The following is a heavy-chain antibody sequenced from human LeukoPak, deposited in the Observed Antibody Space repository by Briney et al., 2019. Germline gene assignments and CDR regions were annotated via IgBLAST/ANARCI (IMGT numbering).Heavy chain of an antibody. CDR3: AKDQRWLQYYFDY. V-gene: IGHV3-30*18. J-gene: IGHJ4*02. CDR2: ISYDGSNE. CDR1: GFTFRSFG. Sequence: GGSLRLSCAASGFTFRSFGMHWVRQAPGKGLEWVAVISYDGSNEYYADSVKGRFTISRDNSKNTLYLQMDSPRAEDTAVYFCAKDQRWLQYYFDYWGQGTLVTVSS. D-gene: IGHD5-24*01.